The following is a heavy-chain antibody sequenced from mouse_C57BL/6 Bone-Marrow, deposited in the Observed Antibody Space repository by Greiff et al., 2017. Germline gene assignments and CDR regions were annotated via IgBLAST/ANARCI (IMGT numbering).Heavy chain of an antibody. CDR1: GYAFSSSW. CDR3: ARHFSWFAY. V-gene: IGHV1-82*01. Sequence: QVQLQQSGPELVKPGASVKISCKASGYAFSSSWMNWVKQRPGKGLEWIGRIYPGDGDTNYNGKFKGKATLTADKSSSTAYMQLSSLTSEDSAVYFCARHFSWFAYWGQGTLVTVSA. J-gene: IGHJ3*01. CDR2: IYPGDGDT.